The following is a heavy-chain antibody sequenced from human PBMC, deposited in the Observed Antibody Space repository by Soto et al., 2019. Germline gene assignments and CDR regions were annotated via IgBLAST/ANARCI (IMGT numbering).Heavy chain of an antibody. V-gene: IGHV1-69*13. Sequence: SVKVSCKASGGTFSSYAISWVRQAPGQGLEWMGGIIPIFGTANYAQKFQGRVTITADESTSTAYMELSSLRSEDTAVYYCARGIWEMATIRPENYWGQGTPVTVSS. CDR2: IIPIFGTA. CDR1: GGTFSSYA. CDR3: ARGIWEMATIRPENY. J-gene: IGHJ4*02. D-gene: IGHD5-12*01.